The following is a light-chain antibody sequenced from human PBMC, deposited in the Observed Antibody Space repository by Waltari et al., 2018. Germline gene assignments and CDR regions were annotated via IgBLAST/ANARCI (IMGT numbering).Light chain of an antibody. J-gene: IGKJ2*01. V-gene: IGKV1-39*01. Sequence: DIQMTQSPYSLSASVGDRVTITCRVSKSISCNLNWFRQKRGKATKLLMYGTSNLQTGVPARISYRGSQTGFTLTNSSLQPEDFATYYCQHNYMTPRTLGQGTNVEVK. CDR1: KSISCN. CDR2: GTS. CDR3: QHNYMTPRT.